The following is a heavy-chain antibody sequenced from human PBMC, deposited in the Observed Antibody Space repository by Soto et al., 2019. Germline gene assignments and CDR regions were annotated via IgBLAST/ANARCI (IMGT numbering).Heavy chain of an antibody. Sequence: QVQLVQSGDEVKKPGASVKVSCKASGYIFVNYGIAWVRQSPGQGLAWMGWISAYTGNTHSATKIQGRLTMTTDTSTSTAYMDLGSLTSDDTAVYYCVMVDNYVTPTPQDVWGQGTTVTVSS. CDR3: VMVDNYVTPTPQDV. CDR2: ISAYTGNT. CDR1: GYIFVNYG. D-gene: IGHD3-16*01. V-gene: IGHV1-18*01. J-gene: IGHJ6*02.